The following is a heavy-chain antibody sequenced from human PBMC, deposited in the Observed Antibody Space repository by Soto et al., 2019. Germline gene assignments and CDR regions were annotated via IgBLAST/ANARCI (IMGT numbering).Heavy chain of an antibody. CDR2: IYWNDDE. D-gene: IGHD3-10*01. J-gene: IGHJ5*02. CDR1: GFSLSTSGVG. CDR3: ARGYYYGSGSFYNFWFDP. V-gene: IGHV2-5*01. Sequence: QITLKESGPTLVKPTQTLTLTCTFSGFSLSTSGVGVGWFRQPPGKALEWLALIYWNDDERYSPSLQSRLTITKDTSKNRVFLTMTNMVPVDTATYYCARGYYYGSGSFYNFWFDPWGQGTLVTVSS.